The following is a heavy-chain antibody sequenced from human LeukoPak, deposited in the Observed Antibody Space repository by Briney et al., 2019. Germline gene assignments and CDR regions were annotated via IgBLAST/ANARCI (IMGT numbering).Heavy chain of an antibody. J-gene: IGHJ4*02. CDR1: GGSISSGSYY. CDR2: IYTSGST. D-gene: IGHD6-6*01. CDR3: ARARGIAARPVGFDY. Sequence: PSQTLSLTCTVSGGSISSGSYYWSWIRQPAGRGLEWIGRIYTSGSTNYNPTLKSRVTISVGTSKNQFSLKLSSVTAADTAVYYCARARGIAARPVGFDYWGQGTLVTVSS. V-gene: IGHV4-61*02.